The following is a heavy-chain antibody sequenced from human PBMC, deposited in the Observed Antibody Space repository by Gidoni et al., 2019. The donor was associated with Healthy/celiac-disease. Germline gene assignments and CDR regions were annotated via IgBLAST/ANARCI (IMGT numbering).Heavy chain of an antibody. V-gene: IGHV4-38-2*02. CDR3: ARDLRGGDGYNSVHPDY. D-gene: IGHD2-21*01. CDR2: IYHSGST. CDR1: GYSIRSGYY. J-gene: IGHJ4*02. Sequence: QVQLQESGPGLVKPSETLSLTCAVSGYSIRSGYYWGWIRQPPGKGLEWIGSIYHSGSTYYNPSLKSRVTISVDTSKNQFSLKLSSVTAADTAVYYCARDLRGGDGYNSVHPDYWGQGTLVTVSS.